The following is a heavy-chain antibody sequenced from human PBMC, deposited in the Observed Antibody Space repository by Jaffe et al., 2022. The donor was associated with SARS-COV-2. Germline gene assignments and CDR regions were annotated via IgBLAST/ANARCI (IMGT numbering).Heavy chain of an antibody. J-gene: IGHJ5*02. CDR2: IYYSGHT. CDR3: ARRGILGFCRSTSCANWFDP. V-gene: IGHV4-39*01. CDR1: SGSISSSSYY. D-gene: IGHD2-2*01. Sequence: QLQLQESGPGLVKPSETLSLTCTVSSGSISSSSYYWDWIRQPPGKGLEWIGSIYYSGHTYYNPSLKSRVTISVDTSKNQFSLKLSSVTAADTAVYFCARRGILGFCRSTSCANWFDPWGQGTLVTVSS.